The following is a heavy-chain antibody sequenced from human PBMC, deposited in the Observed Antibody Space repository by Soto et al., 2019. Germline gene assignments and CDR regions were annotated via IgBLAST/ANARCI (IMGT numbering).Heavy chain of an antibody. V-gene: IGHV4-59*01. CDR2: IYYSGST. CDR3: ARCFILPVTGDAFDI. D-gene: IGHD4-17*01. CDR1: GGNISSFY. J-gene: IGHJ3*02. Sequence: SEPLCPTCTVSGGNISSFYWSWIRKPPGKGLEWIGYIYYSGSTNYNPSLKSRVTISVDTSKDQFSLELSSVTAADTAVYYCARCFILPVTGDAFDIWGQGTMVTVSS.